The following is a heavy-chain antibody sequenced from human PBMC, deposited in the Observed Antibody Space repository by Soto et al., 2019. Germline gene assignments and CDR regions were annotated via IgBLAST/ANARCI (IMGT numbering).Heavy chain of an antibody. CDR3: TRDDSGLGVDY. Sequence: GSLRLSCEASGFNFRDFWMHWVRQPPGKGPEWVSNIPSDGRDVSYADSVRGRFTISRDDARNTLYLQMSDLRVEDTAIYYCTRDDSGLGVDYWGQGTQVTVSS. V-gene: IGHV3-74*01. J-gene: IGHJ4*02. CDR1: GFNFRDFW. D-gene: IGHD3-16*01. CDR2: IPSDGRDV.